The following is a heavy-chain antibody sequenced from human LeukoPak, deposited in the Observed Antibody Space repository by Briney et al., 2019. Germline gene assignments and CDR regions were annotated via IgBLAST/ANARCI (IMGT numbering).Heavy chain of an antibody. D-gene: IGHD3-10*01. CDR3: AKDVGKYGSGSFY. CDR2: ISGSGGST. V-gene: IGHV3-23*01. Sequence: GGSLRLSCAASGFTFSSYAMSWVRQAPGKGLEWVSAISGSGGSTYNADSVKGRFTISRDNSKNSLYLQMNSLRAEDTAVYYCAKDVGKYGSGSFYWGQGTLVTVSS. CDR1: GFTFSSYA. J-gene: IGHJ4*02.